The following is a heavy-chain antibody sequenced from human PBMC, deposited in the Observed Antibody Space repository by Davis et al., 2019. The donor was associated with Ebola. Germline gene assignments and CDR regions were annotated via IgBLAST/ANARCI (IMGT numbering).Heavy chain of an antibody. CDR3: ARGTVTIFGLDY. V-gene: IGHV4-34*01. CDR1: GGSFIGYY. CDR2: INHSGST. Sequence: SETLSLTFAAYGGSFIGYYWRWTRQPPGKGLEWIGEINHSGSTNYNPSLKSRVTISVDTSKNQFSLKLSSVTAADTAVYYCARGTVTIFGLDYWGQGTLVTVSS. D-gene: IGHD3-3*01. J-gene: IGHJ4*02.